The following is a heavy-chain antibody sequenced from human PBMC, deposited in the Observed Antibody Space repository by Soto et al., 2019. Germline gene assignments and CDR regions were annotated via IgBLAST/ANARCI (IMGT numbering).Heavy chain of an antibody. CDR1: GDSIISSDFY. D-gene: IGHD3-3*02. Sequence: SETLSLTCTVSGDSIISSDFYWGWVLQPPGKGLEWIGSIFYLGSSYYNPSLKSRVTMSVDTSKNHFSLRLRSVTAADTALYLWARHSLALRKNNWSERWGEEIIVTSSS. J-gene: IGHJ5*02. CDR3: ARHSLALRKNNWSER. CDR2: IFYLGSS. V-gene: IGHV4-39*01.